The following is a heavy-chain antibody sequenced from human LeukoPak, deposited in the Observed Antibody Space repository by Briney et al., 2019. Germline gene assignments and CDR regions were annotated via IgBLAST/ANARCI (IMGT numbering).Heavy chain of an antibody. D-gene: IGHD5-18*01. CDR3: ARGTGYSYGYGFDY. CDR2: INAGNGNT. Sequence: ASVKVSCKASGYTFTSYAMHWVRQAPGQRLEWMGWINAGNGNTKYSQKFQGRVTITRDTSASTDYMELSSLRSEDTAVYYCARGTGYSYGYGFDYWGQGTLVTVSS. CDR1: GYTFTSYA. J-gene: IGHJ4*02. V-gene: IGHV1-3*01.